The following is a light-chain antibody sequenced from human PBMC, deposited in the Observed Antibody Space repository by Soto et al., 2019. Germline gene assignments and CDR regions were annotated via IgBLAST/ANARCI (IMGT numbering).Light chain of an antibody. Sequence: QSALTQPPSASGSPGQSVTISCTGTSSDVGGYKYVSWYQHHPGKAPKVVIYEVTKRPSGVPDRFSGSQSGNTASLTVSWLQAEDEADYYCSSYGGTNNVVFGGGTKVTVL. CDR3: SSYGGTNNVV. CDR2: EVT. CDR1: SSDVGGYKY. V-gene: IGLV2-8*01. J-gene: IGLJ2*01.